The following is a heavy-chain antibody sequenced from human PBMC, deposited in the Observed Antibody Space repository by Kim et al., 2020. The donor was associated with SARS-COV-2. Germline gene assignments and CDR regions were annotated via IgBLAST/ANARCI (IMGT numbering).Heavy chain of an antibody. V-gene: IGHV3-23*01. D-gene: IGHD6-13*01. J-gene: IGHJ4*02. Sequence: ADSVKGPCTSSRDDSKNTFYLQMSSLRAEDPAVYYCAKEPQKSSWYYFDYWGQGALVTVSS. CDR3: AKEPQKSSWYYFDY.